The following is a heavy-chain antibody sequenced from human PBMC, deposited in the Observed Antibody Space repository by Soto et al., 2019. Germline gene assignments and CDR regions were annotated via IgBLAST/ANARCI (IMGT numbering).Heavy chain of an antibody. CDR3: ARDRGPRFGDIHPIGYFDY. CDR1: GGSISSGGYY. J-gene: IGHJ4*02. D-gene: IGHD3-10*01. V-gene: IGHV4-31*03. Sequence: QVQLQESGPGLVKPSQTLSLTCTVSGGSISSGGYYWSWIRQHPGKGLEWIGYIYYSGSTYYNPSLKSRVTISVDTSKNQFSLKLSSVTAADTAVYYCARDRGPRFGDIHPIGYFDYWGQGTLVTVSS. CDR2: IYYSGST.